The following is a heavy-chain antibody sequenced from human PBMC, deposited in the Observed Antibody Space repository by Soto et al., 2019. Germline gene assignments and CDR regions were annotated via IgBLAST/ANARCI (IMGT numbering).Heavy chain of an antibody. CDR1: GYTFTGYY. CDR2: INPNSGGT. J-gene: IGHJ4*02. CDR3: ARWDRSGYESYFDY. Sequence: ASVKVSCKASGYTFTGYYMHWVRQAPGQGLEWMGWINPNSGGTNYAQKFQGWVTMTRDTSISTAYMELSRLRSDDTAVYYCARWDRSGYESYFDYWGQGTPVTVSS. V-gene: IGHV1-2*04. D-gene: IGHD3-3*01.